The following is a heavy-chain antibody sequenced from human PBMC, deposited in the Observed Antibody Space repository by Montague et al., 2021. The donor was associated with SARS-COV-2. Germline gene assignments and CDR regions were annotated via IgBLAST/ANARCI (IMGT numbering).Heavy chain of an antibody. D-gene: IGHD4-17*01. CDR1: GGSIRTSSYY. J-gene: IGHJ3*02. CDR2: IYYSGST. Sequence: SETLSLTCTVPGGSIRTSSYYWGWIRQPPGKGLDWIGSIYYSGSTYYNPSLKSRVTISVDTSKNQFSLKLSSVTAADTAVYYCAMRGGALDAFDIWDQGTMVIVSS. CDR3: AMRGGALDAFDI. V-gene: IGHV4-39*01.